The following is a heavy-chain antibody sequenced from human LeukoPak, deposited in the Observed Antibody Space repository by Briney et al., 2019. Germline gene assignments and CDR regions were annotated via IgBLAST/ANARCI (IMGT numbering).Heavy chain of an antibody. CDR2: ISSSSSTI. D-gene: IGHD1-26*01. V-gene: IGHV3-48*01. CDR3: ARALGGATIYFDY. Sequence: GSLRLSCAASGFTFSSYSMNWVRQAPGKGLEWVSYISSSSSTIYYADSVKGRFTISRDNAKNSLYLQMNSLRAEDTAVYYCARALGGATIYFDYWGQGTLVTVSS. CDR1: GFTFSSYS. J-gene: IGHJ4*02.